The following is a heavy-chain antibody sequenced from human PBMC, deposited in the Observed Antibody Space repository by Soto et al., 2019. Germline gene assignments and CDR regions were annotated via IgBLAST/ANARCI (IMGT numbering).Heavy chain of an antibody. V-gene: IGHV1-3*01. Sequence: QVQLVQSGAEVKKPGASVKISCKPSGYGFRTYPIHWVRQAPGQRLEFMGWINAGNGDTKYSQKFQGRVTITRDTSASTAYMELSSLRSEDTAVYYCARDCDGGSCYDYWGQGTLVTVSS. CDR3: ARDCDGGSCYDY. D-gene: IGHD2-15*01. CDR1: GYGFRTYP. CDR2: INAGNGDT. J-gene: IGHJ4*02.